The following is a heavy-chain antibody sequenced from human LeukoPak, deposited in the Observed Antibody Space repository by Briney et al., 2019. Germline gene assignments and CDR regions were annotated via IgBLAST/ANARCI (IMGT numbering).Heavy chain of an antibody. CDR1: GGSISSSSYY. CDR2: INHSGST. CDR3: ARGRTTYYYGSGSSLFDY. V-gene: IGHV4-39*07. D-gene: IGHD3-10*01. Sequence: SETLSLTCTVSGGSISSSSYYWSWIRQPPGKGLEWIGEINHSGSTNYNPSLKSRVTISVDTSKNQFSLKLSSVTAADTAVYYCARGRTTYYYGSGSSLFDYWGQGTLVTVSS. J-gene: IGHJ4*02.